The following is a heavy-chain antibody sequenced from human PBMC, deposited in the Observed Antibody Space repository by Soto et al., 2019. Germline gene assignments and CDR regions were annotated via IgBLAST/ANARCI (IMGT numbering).Heavy chain of an antibody. D-gene: IGHD3-22*01. CDR3: ARPQNYYESSGYYSSSSPLTHDAFDI. J-gene: IGHJ3*02. Sequence: GESLKISCNGSGYSFTSYWIGWVRQMPGKGLEWMGIIYPGDSDTRYSPSFQGQVTISADKSISTAYLQWSSLRASDTAMYYCARPQNYYESSGYYSSSSPLTHDAFDIWGQGTMVTVSS. CDR2: IYPGDSDT. CDR1: GYSFTSYW. V-gene: IGHV5-51*01.